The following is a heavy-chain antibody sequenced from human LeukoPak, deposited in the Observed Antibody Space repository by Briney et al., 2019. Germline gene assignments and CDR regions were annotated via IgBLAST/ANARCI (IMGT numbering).Heavy chain of an antibody. V-gene: IGHV3-64*01. CDR3: AKAQIVGAQGRYFDY. CDR1: GFPHRNYA. J-gene: IGHJ4*02. D-gene: IGHD1-26*01. CDR2: ISNNGFST. Sequence: GGSLRLSRAASGFPHRNYAMHWVRQAPGRGLVYVSSISNNGFSTHYANFVKGRFPISRDNSKNTLYLEVEALISRDIGVFFCAKAQIVGAQGRYFDYWGQGTLVTAST.